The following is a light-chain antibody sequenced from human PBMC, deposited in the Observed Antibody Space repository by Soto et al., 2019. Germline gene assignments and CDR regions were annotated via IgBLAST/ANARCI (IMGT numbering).Light chain of an antibody. CDR1: QSVSSN. V-gene: IGKV3-15*01. J-gene: IGKJ2*01. CDR3: QQYNNWPPYT. CDR2: GAS. Sequence: EIVMTQSPATLSVSPGERATLSCRASQSVSSNLDWYQQKPGQAPRLLIYGASTRATGIAARFSGSGSGTEFTLTISSLPSEYFAVYYWQQYNNWPPYTFGQGTKLEIK.